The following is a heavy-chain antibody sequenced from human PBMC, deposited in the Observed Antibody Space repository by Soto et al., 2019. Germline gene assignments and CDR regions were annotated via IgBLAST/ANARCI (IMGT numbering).Heavy chain of an antibody. V-gene: IGHV3-48*02. D-gene: IGHD3-10*01. CDR1: GISFNTYS. CDR2: ISSSSSTI. Sequence: GGSLRLSCAVSGISFNTYSMNWVRQAPGKGLEWVSYISSSSSTIYHADSVKGRFTISRDNAKNSLYLQMNSLGDEDTAVYYCARDYGYYYYYGMDVWGQGTTVTVSS. J-gene: IGHJ6*02. CDR3: ARDYGYYYYYGMDV.